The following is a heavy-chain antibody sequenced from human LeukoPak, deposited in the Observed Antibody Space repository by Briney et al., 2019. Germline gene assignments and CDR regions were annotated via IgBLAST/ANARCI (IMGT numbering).Heavy chain of an antibody. CDR1: GFTFSNAW. V-gene: IGHV3-15*01. CDR3: TTELWSVGGFDY. Sequence: GGSLRLSCAASGFTFSNAWMSWVRQAPGKGLEWVGRIKSKTDGGTTDNADYAAPVKGRFTISRDDSKNTLYLQMNSLKTEDTAVYYCTTELWSVGGFDYWGQGILVTVSS. CDR2: IKSKTDGGTT. D-gene: IGHD3-10*02. J-gene: IGHJ4*02.